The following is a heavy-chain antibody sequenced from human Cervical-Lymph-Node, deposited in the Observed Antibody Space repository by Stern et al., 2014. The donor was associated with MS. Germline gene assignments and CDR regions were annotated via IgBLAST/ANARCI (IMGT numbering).Heavy chain of an antibody. J-gene: IGHJ4*02. CDR3: ARDQYYYDSSGYYY. CDR2: ISSSSSYI. Sequence: EVQLVESGGGLVKPGGSLRLSCAASGFTFSSYSMNWVRQAPGKGLEGVSSISSSSSYIYYADSVKGRFTISRDNAKNSLYLQMNSLRAEDTAVYYCARDQYYYDSSGYYYWGQGTLVTVSS. D-gene: IGHD3-22*01. V-gene: IGHV3-21*01. CDR1: GFTFSSYS.